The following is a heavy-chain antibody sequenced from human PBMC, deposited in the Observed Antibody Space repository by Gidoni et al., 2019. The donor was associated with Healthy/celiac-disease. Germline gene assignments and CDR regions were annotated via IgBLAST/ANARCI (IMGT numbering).Heavy chain of an antibody. CDR1: GYSFTSYW. Sequence: EVQLVQSGAEVTQPGESLTISCKGSGYSFTSYWLGRVRQMPGKGLEWMGITYPGDSDTRYSPSIQGQVTISADKSISTADLQWSSLKASDTAMYYCARPSPYYGMDVWGQGTTVTVSS. CDR2: TYPGDSDT. J-gene: IGHJ6*02. V-gene: IGHV5-51*01. CDR3: ARPSPYYGMDV.